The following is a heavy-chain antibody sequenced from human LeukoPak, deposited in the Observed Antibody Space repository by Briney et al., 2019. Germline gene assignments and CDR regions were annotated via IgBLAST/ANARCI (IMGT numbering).Heavy chain of an antibody. J-gene: IGHJ3*02. Sequence: PGGSLRLSCTASGFTLSSYAMSWVRQAPGKGLEWVSAISYSGGATYYADSVKGRLTISRDNSRSALYLQMNSLRAEDTAVYYCAKDRIFTAGAGAFDIWGQGTMVTLSS. D-gene: IGHD6-13*01. CDR3: AKDRIFTAGAGAFDI. V-gene: IGHV3-23*01. CDR2: ISYSGGAT. CDR1: GFTLSSYA.